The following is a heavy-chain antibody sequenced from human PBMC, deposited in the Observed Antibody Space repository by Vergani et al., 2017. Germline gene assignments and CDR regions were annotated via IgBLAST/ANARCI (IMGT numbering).Heavy chain of an antibody. CDR2: IFYSGTT. CDR1: GGSISSGDHC. CDR3: AKDRSVELLWFGGRAFDI. D-gene: IGHD3-10*01. J-gene: IGHJ3*02. Sequence: QVQLQESGPGLVKPSETLSLTCTVSGGSISSGDHCWTWIRQRPGKGLEWIGYIFYSGTTYDNPSLRSRLTISVDTSQNQFSLKLRSVTAADTAVYYCAKDRSVELLWFGGRAFDIWGQGTMVTVSS. V-gene: IGHV4-31*03.